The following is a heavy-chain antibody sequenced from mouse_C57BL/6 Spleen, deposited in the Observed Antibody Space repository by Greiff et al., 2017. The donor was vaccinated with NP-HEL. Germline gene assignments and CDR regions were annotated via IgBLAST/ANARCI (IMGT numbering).Heavy chain of an antibody. CDR1: GFNIKDYY. V-gene: IGHV14-1*01. CDR3: TTVYYYGSSYWYFDV. D-gene: IGHD1-1*01. Sequence: EVQRVESGAELVRPGASVKLSCTASGFNIKDYYMHWVKQRPEQGLEWIGRIDPEDGDTEYAPKFQGKATMTADTSSNTAYLQLSSLTSEDTAVYYCTTVYYYGSSYWYFDVWGTGTTVTVSS. CDR2: IDPEDGDT. J-gene: IGHJ1*03.